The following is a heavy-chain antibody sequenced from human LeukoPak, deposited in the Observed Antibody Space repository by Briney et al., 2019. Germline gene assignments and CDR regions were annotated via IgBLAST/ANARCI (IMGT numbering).Heavy chain of an antibody. Sequence: QPGGSLRLSCVASVFNYNSYAMTWVRQAPGKGLEWVSLISGRGDSTYYADSVKGRFTIFRDNSKKTLYLQMNSLRAEDTAVYYCAKDTYYYDSSGYYYEDAFDIWGQGTMVTVSS. J-gene: IGHJ3*02. D-gene: IGHD3-22*01. CDR2: ISGRGDST. V-gene: IGHV3-23*01. CDR3: AKDTYYYDSSGYYYEDAFDI. CDR1: VFNYNSYA.